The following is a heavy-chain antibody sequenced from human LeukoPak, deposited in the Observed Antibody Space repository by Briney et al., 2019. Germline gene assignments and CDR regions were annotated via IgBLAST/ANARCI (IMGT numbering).Heavy chain of an antibody. CDR1: GGSISSYY. CDR3: ARDPRPPRIAAAGHYYGMDV. Sequence: SETLSLTCTVSGGSISSYYWSWIRQPPGKGLEWIGYIYYSGSTNYNPSLKSRVTISVDTSKNQFSLKLSSVTAADTAVYYCARDPRPPRIAAAGHYYGMDVRGQGTTVTVSS. V-gene: IGHV4-59*12. CDR2: IYYSGST. J-gene: IGHJ6*02. D-gene: IGHD6-13*01.